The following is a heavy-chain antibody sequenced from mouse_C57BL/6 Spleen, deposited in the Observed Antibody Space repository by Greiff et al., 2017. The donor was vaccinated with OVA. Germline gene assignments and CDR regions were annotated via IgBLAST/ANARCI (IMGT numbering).Heavy chain of an antibody. V-gene: IGHV14-4*01. CDR1: GFNIKDDY. D-gene: IGHD1-1*01. Sequence: EVQLQQSGAELVRPGASVKLSCPASGFNIKDDYMHWVKQRPEQGLEWIGWIDPENGDTEYASKFQGKATITADTSSNTAYLQLSSLTSEDTAVYYCTTKGFYGSSYYAMDYWGQGTSVTVSS. CDR2: IDPENGDT. J-gene: IGHJ4*01. CDR3: TTKGFYGSSYYAMDY.